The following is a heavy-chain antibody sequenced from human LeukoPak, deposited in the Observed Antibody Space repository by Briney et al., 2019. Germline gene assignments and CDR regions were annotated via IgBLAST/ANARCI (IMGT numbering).Heavy chain of an antibody. V-gene: IGHV1-69*01. CDR2: IIPIFGTA. CDR1: GGTFSSYA. D-gene: IGHD2-21*01. J-gene: IGHJ4*02. CDR3: AREGEAYCGGDCYF. Sequence: SVKVSCKASGGTFSSYAFSWVRQAPGQGLEWMGGIIPIFGTANYAQKFQGRVTITADESTSTAYMELSSLRSEDTAVYYCAREGEAYCGGDCYFWGQGTLVTVSS.